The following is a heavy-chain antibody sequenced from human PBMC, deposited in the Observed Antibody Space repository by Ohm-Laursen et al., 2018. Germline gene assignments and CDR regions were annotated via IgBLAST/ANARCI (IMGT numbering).Heavy chain of an antibody. V-gene: IGHV2-26*01. J-gene: IGHJ6*02. CDR2: IFSNDEK. Sequence: TQTLTLTCTVSGFSPSNARMGVSWIRQPPGKALEWLAHIFSNDEKSYSTSLKSRLTISKDTSKSQVVLTMTNMDPVDTATYYCARIQGYQLPPSGIQLWLPTTQDYYYYGMDVWGQGTTVTVSS. CDR3: ARIQGYQLPPSGIQLWLPTTQDYYYYGMDV. CDR1: GFSPSNARMG. D-gene: IGHD5-18*01.